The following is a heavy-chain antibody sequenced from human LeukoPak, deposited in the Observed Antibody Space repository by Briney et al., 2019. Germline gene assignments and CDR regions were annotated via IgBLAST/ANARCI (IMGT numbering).Heavy chain of an antibody. CDR3: ARRDYDSSGYYHAFDI. D-gene: IGHD3-22*01. V-gene: IGHV4-59*08. CDR2: IYYSGST. Sequence: PSETLSLTCTVSGGSISSYYWRWIRQPPGKGLEWIGYIYYSGSTNYNPSLKSRVTISVDTSKNQFSLKLSSVTAADTAVYYCARRDYDSSGYYHAFDIWGQGTMVTVSS. CDR1: GGSISSYY. J-gene: IGHJ3*02.